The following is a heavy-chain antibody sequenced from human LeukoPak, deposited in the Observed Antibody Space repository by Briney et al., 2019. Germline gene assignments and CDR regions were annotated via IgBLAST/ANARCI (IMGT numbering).Heavy chain of an antibody. CDR3: ARHRDSREPRVFDY. CDR1: GGSISSSSYY. V-gene: IGHV4-39*01. D-gene: IGHD3-22*01. CDR2: IYYSGST. Sequence: SETLSLTCTVSGGSISSSSYYWGWIRQPPGKGLEWIVSIYYSGSTYYNPSLKSRVTISVDTSKNQFSLKLSSVTAADTAVYYCARHRDSREPRVFDYWGQGTLVTVSS. J-gene: IGHJ4*02.